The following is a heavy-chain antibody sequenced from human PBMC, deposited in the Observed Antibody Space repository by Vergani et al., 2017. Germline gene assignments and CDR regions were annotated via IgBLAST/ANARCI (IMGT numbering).Heavy chain of an antibody. CDR2: IYYSGST. Sequence: QVQLQVSGPGLVKPSQTLSLTCTVSGGSISSGGYYWSWIRQHPGKGLEWIGYIYYSGSTYYNPSLKSRVTISVDTSKNQFSLKLSSVTAADTAVYYCARGVYGDCYFDYWGQGTLVTVSS. D-gene: IGHD4-17*01. CDR1: GGSISSGGYY. J-gene: IGHJ4*02. CDR3: ARGVYGDCYFDY. V-gene: IGHV4-31*02.